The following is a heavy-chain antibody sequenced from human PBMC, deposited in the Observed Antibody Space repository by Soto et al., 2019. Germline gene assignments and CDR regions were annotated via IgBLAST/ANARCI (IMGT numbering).Heavy chain of an antibody. CDR1: GGTFSSYA. V-gene: IGHV1-69*13. J-gene: IGHJ6*02. D-gene: IGHD3-22*01. CDR2: IIPIFGTA. CDR3: ARENYDSSGYYYGQYYYYGMDV. Sequence: SVKVSCKASGGTFSSYAISWVRQAPGQGLEWMGGIIPIFGTANYAQKFQGRVTITADESTSTAYMELSSLRSEDTAVYYCARENYDSSGYYYGQYYYYGMDVWGQGTTVTVSS.